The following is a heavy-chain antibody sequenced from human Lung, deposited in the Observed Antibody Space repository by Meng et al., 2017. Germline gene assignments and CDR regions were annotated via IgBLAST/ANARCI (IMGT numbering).Heavy chain of an antibody. D-gene: IGHD6-13*01. CDR3: AKDLSKQQQLGELDY. Sequence: QVQLVESGGGVVQPGRSLRLSCAASGFPFSSYGMHWVRQAPGKGLVWVAVISYDGSNKYYADSVKGRFTISRDNSKNTLYLQMNSLRAEDTAVYYCAKDLSKQQQLGELDYWGQGTLVTVSS. J-gene: IGHJ4*02. CDR2: ISYDGSNK. V-gene: IGHV3-30*18. CDR1: GFPFSSYG.